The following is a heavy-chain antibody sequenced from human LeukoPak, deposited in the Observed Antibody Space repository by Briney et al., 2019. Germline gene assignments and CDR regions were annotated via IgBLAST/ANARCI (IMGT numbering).Heavy chain of an antibody. CDR3: ARVEGGRWYGY. CDR1: GFTFSSYS. CDR2: ISSSSSYI. D-gene: IGHD4-23*01. V-gene: IGHV3-21*01. J-gene: IGHJ4*02. Sequence: KPGGSLRLSCAASGFTFSSYSMSWVRQAPGKGLEWVSSISSSSSYIYYADSVKGRFTISRDNAKNSLYLQMNSLRAEDTAVYYCARVEGGRWYGYWGQGTLVTVSS.